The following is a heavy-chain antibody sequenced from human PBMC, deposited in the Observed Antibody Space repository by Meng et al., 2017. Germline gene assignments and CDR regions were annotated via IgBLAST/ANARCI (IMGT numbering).Heavy chain of an antibody. CDR2: IWYDGSNK. V-gene: IGHV3-33*06. CDR3: AKAYYYDSSGYFPLGAFDI. J-gene: IGHJ3*02. Sequence: GESLKISCAASGFTFSSYGMHWVRQAPGKGLEWVAVIWYDGSNKYYADSVKGRFTISRDNSKNTLYLQMNSLRAEDTAVYYCAKAYYYDSSGYFPLGAFDIWGQGTMVTVSS. D-gene: IGHD3-22*01. CDR1: GFTFSSYG.